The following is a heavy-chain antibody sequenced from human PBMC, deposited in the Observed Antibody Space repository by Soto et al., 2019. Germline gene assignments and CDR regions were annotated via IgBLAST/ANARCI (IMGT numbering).Heavy chain of an antibody. Sequence: QVQLVQSGAEVKKPGASVKVSCKASGYTFTSYGISWVRQAPGQGLEWMGWISAYNGNTNYAQKLPGRVTMTTDTSTSTAYMELRSLRSDDTAVYYCARALPYYDFWSGYYTSGYYYGMDVWGQGTTVTVSS. D-gene: IGHD3-3*01. J-gene: IGHJ6*02. CDR2: ISAYNGNT. V-gene: IGHV1-18*01. CDR3: ARALPYYDFWSGYYTSGYYYGMDV. CDR1: GYTFTSYG.